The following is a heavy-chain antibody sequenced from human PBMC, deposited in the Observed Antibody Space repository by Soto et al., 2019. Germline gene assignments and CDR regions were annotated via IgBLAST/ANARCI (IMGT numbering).Heavy chain of an antibody. CDR3: ARAYDSDSVGYFSPGF. J-gene: IGHJ4*02. Sequence: EVQLVESGGGLVKPGGSLRLSCVASGVTLSRYTMNWVRQAPGKALEWVSSINPNSNFMFYADSVKGRFTISRDNAKNSLYLHMNSLRAEDTAVYYCARAYDSDSVGYFSPGFWGQGTLVTVSS. CDR2: INPNSNFM. D-gene: IGHD3-22*01. CDR1: GVTLSRYT. V-gene: IGHV3-21*06.